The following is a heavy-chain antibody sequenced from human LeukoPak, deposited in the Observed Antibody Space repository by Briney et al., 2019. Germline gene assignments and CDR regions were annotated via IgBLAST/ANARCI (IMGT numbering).Heavy chain of an antibody. Sequence: PGGSLRLSCAASGFTFSNAWMSWVRQAPGKGLEWVGRIKSKTDGGTTDYAAPVKGRFTISRDDSKNTLYLQMNSLKTEDTAVYYCSGALALPRYYGSGIQPWGQGTLVTVSS. D-gene: IGHD3-10*01. CDR3: SGALALPRYYGSGIQP. J-gene: IGHJ5*02. V-gene: IGHV3-15*01. CDR1: GFTFSNAW. CDR2: IKSKTDGGTT.